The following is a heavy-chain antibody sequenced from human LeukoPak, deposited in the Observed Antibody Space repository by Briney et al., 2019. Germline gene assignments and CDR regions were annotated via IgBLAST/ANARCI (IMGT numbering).Heavy chain of an antibody. D-gene: IGHD3-22*01. CDR2: IYTSGST. CDR3: ARDRPEDYYDSSGPPDT. J-gene: IGHJ4*02. CDR1: GGSISSSRDY. V-gene: IGHV4-61*02. Sequence: SETLSLTCIVSGGSISSSRDYWAWIRQPPGKGLEWIGRIYTSGSTNYNPSLKSRVTISVDTSKNQFSLKLSSVTAADTAVYYCARDRPEDYYDSSGPPDTWGQGTLVTVSS.